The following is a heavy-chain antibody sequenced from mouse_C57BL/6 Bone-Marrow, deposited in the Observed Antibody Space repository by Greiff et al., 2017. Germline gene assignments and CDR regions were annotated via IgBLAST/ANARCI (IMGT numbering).Heavy chain of an antibody. CDR2: ISSGGSYT. J-gene: IGHJ1*03. CDR3: AGYSRRDWYCDV. CDR1: GFTFSSYG. D-gene: IGHD3-1*01. Sequence: EVMLVESGGDLVKPGGSLKLSCAASGFTFSSYGMSWVRQTPDKRLEWVATISSGGSYTYYPDSVKGRFTISSDNAKNTLSLQMSSLKSEDTAMXYWAGYSRRDWYCDVGGTGTTVTVSS. V-gene: IGHV5-6*01.